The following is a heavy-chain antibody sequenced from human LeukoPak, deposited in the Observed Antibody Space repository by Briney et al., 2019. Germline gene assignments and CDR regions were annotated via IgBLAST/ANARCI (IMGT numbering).Heavy chain of an antibody. D-gene: IGHD1-26*01. Sequence: PGGSLRLSSAASGFTFSDYGIHWVRQAPGKGLEWVAVIWYDGTNKYYGDSVKGRFTISRDNSKNTLYLQMNSLRAEDTAVYYCAKDRGSYSTTADSWGQGTLVTVSS. V-gene: IGHV3-33*06. CDR3: AKDRGSYSTTADS. J-gene: IGHJ5*01. CDR2: IWYDGTNK. CDR1: GFTFSDYG.